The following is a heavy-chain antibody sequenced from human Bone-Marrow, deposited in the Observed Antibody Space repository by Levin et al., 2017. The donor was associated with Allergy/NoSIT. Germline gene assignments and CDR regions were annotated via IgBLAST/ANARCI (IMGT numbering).Heavy chain of an antibody. CDR1: GYTFTGYY. J-gene: IGHJ4*02. Sequence: ASVKVSCKASGYTFTGYYMHWVRQAPGQGLEWMGWINPNSGGTNYAQKFQGRVTMTRDTSISTAYMELSRLRSDDTAVYYCARDTARVGRGRDYLFDYWGQGTLVTVSS. V-gene: IGHV1-2*02. CDR3: ARDTARVGRGRDYLFDY. D-gene: IGHD4-11*01. CDR2: INPNSGGT.